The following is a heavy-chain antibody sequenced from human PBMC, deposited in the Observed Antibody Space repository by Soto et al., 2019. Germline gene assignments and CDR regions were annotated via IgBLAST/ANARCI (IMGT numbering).Heavy chain of an antibody. CDR3: ARQGPVGATVDY. Sequence: SETLSLTCTVSGGSISSSSYYWGWIRQPPGKGLEWIGSIYYSGSTYYNPSLKSRVTISVDTSKNQFSLKLSSVTAADTAVYYCARQGPVGATVDYWGQGTLVTVSS. CDR1: GGSISSSSYY. J-gene: IGHJ4*02. CDR2: IYYSGST. V-gene: IGHV4-39*01. D-gene: IGHD1-26*01.